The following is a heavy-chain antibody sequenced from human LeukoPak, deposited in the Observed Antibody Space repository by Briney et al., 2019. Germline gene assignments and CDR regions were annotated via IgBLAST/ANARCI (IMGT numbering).Heavy chain of an antibody. CDR1: GGSISNYY. V-gene: IGHV4-4*08. CDR3: ARDDYYYDSSAFDI. J-gene: IGHJ3*02. CDR2: IYTSGST. D-gene: IGHD3-22*01. Sequence: SETLSLTCTVSGGSISNYYWSWIRQPPGKGLEWIGRIYTSGSTNYNPSLKSRVTISVDTSKNQFSLKLSSVTAADTAVYYCARDDYYYDSSAFDIWGQGTMVTVSS.